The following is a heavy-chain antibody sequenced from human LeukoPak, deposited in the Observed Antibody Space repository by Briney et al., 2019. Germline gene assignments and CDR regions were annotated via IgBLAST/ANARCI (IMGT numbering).Heavy chain of an antibody. J-gene: IGHJ6*03. CDR2: INPSGGST. CDR1: GYTFTSYY. Sequence: ASVKVSCKASGYTFTSYYMHWVRQAPGQGLEWMGIINPSGGSTSYAQKFQGRVTMTRDMSISTAYMELSRLRSDDTAVYYCARTGYSYGPPGDYYYYYYMDVWGKGTTVTVSS. V-gene: IGHV1-46*01. D-gene: IGHD5-18*01. CDR3: ARTGYSYGPPGDYYYYYYMDV.